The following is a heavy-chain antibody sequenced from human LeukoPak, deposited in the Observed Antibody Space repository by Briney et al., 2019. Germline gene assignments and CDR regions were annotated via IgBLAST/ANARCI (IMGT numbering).Heavy chain of an antibody. D-gene: IGHD3-10*01. Sequence: GGSLRLSCAASGFTFSSHWMHWVRQAPGKGLVWVSRINSDGSSTSYADSVKGRFTISRDNAKNTLYLQMNSLRAEDTAVYYCAKEGDITMVRGVIISYTKPGIDYWGQGTLVTVSS. CDR1: GFTFSSHW. V-gene: IGHV3-74*01. CDR3: AKEGDITMVRGVIISYTKPGIDY. CDR2: INSDGSST. J-gene: IGHJ4*02.